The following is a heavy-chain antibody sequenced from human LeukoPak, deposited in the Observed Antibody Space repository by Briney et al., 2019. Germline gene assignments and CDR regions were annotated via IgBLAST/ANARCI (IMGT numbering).Heavy chain of an antibody. CDR1: GFSVTSNY. D-gene: IGHD2-15*01. CDR3: ARGYCSGGSCYSSTAHDY. V-gene: IGHV3-53*04. CDR2: IYTDATT. J-gene: IGHJ4*02. Sequence: GGSLRLSCAASGFSVTSNYMSWVRQAPGKGLEWVSTIYTDATTFYADSVNGRFTISGHNSKNTLYLQMNGLRAEDTAVYYCARGYCSGGSCYSSTAHDYWGQGTLVTVSS.